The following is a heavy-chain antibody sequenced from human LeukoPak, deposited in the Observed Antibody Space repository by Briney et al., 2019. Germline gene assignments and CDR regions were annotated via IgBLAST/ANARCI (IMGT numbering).Heavy chain of an antibody. D-gene: IGHD5-12*01. CDR2: IYYSGST. J-gene: IGHJ4*02. CDR3: ATSPGYSGYDSPFDY. V-gene: IGHV4-39*01. CDR1: GGSISSSSYY. Sequence: PSETLSLTCTVSGGSISSSSYYWGWIRQPPGQGLEWVVSIYYSGSTYYNPSLKSRVTICVDTSKNQFSLKLSSVTAADTAVYYCATSPGYSGYDSPFDYWGQGTLVTVSS.